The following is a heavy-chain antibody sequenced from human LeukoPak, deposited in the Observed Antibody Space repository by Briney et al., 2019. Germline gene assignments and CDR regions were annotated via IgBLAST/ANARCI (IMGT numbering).Heavy chain of an antibody. CDR1: GSFISSYY. J-gene: IGHJ4*02. CDR2: ISGSCDT. D-gene: IGHD6-25*01. Sequence: SAPLSLSCAASGSFISSYYWSWIQQPAGKGLEWIGSISGSCDTKYNPSLKSRVTMSADKSINLFALQLSALMASDTAVYYCARQRVATAIDYWGQGTLVTVSS. CDR3: ARQRVATAIDY. V-gene: IGHV4-4*07.